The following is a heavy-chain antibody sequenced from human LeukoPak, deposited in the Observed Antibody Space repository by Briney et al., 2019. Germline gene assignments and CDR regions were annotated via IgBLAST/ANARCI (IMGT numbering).Heavy chain of an antibody. CDR2: IIPIFGTA. V-gene: IGHV1-69*05. Sequence: SVKVSCKASGGTFSSYAISWVRQAPGQGLEWMGGIIPIFGTANYAQKFQGRVTITTDESTSTAYMELSSLRSEDTAVYYCASSSGSYPSGAFDIWGQGTMVTVSS. CDR3: ASSSGSYPSGAFDI. CDR1: GGTFSSYA. J-gene: IGHJ3*02. D-gene: IGHD1-26*01.